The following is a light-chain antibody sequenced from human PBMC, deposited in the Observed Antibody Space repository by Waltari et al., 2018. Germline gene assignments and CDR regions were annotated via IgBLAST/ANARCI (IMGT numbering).Light chain of an antibody. J-gene: IGLJ2*01. CDR2: DVS. CDR3: SSQSSDNVVL. Sequence: QSALTHPASVPGSPGQSITISSTGTSSDVGGYNSVSWYQDHPGQAPKVIIYDVSDRPSGISERFSGSKSGNTASLTISGLQAEDEADYYCSSQSSDNVVLFGGGTKLTVL. CDR1: SSDVGGYNS. V-gene: IGLV2-14*03.